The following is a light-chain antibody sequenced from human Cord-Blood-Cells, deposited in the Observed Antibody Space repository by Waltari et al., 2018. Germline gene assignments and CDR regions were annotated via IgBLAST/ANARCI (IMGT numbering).Light chain of an antibody. J-gene: IGLJ1*01. CDR3: QAWDSSTYV. V-gene: IGLV3-1*01. CDR2: QDS. Sequence: SYELTQPPSVSVSPGQQASITCSGAKLGDKYACWYQQKPGQSPVLVIYQDSKRPSGIPERFSGSNSGNTATLTISGTQAMDEADYYCQAWDSSTYVFGTGTKVTVL. CDR1: KLGDKY.